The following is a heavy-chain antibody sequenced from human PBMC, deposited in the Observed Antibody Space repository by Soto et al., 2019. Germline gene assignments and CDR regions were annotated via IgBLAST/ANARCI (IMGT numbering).Heavy chain of an antibody. D-gene: IGHD2-15*01. CDR2: ILHTGGT. Sequence: SETLSLTCAVSASSISSAYFWGWIRQPPGKGLEWIATILHTGGTYYNPSLKSRVTISADTSNNQFSLRLNSVTAADTALYFCARTWLDGGTPADAFDIWGQATMGTVS. V-gene: IGHV4-38-2*01. CDR3: ARTWLDGGTPADAFDI. J-gene: IGHJ3*02. CDR1: ASSISSAYF.